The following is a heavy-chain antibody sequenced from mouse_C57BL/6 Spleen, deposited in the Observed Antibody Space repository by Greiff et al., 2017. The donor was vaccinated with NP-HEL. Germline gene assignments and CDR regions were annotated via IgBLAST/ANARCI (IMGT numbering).Heavy chain of an antibody. CDR1: GFTFSSYG. J-gene: IGHJ2*01. CDR2: ISSGGSYT. V-gene: IGHV5-6*01. D-gene: IGHD2-4*01. Sequence: EVKLVESGGDLVKPGGSLKLSCAASGFTFSSYGMSWVRQTPDKRLEWVATISSGGSYTYYPDSVKGRFTISRDNAKNTLYLQMSSLKSEDTAMYYCARQSPYDYDAVDYWGQGTTLTVSS. CDR3: ARQSPYDYDAVDY.